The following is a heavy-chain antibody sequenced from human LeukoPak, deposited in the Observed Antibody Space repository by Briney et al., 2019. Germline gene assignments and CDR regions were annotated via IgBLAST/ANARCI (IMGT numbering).Heavy chain of an antibody. V-gene: IGHV1-69*05. J-gene: IGHJ4*02. CDR3: ARVAHYCSSTSCYTNYFDY. CDR1: GGTFSSYA. D-gene: IGHD2-2*01. Sequence: SVKVSCKASGGTFSSYAISWVRQAPGQGLEWMGGIIPIFGTANYAQKFQGRVTITTDESTSTAYMELSSLRSEDTAVYYCARVAHYCSSTSCYTNYFDYWGQGTLVTVSS. CDR2: IIPIFGTA.